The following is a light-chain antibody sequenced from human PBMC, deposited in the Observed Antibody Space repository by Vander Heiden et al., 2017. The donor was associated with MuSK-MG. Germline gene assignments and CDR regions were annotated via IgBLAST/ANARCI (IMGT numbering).Light chain of an antibody. CDR2: AAS. CDR1: QGISSY. CDR3: QQLNSDPYT. J-gene: IGKJ2*01. V-gene: IGKV1-9*01. Sequence: DIQLTPSPSFLSASVGDRVTITCRASQGISSYLAWYQQKPGKAPKLLIYAASTLQSGVPSRFSGSGSGTEFTLTISSLQPEDFATYYCQQLNSDPYTFGEGTKLEIK.